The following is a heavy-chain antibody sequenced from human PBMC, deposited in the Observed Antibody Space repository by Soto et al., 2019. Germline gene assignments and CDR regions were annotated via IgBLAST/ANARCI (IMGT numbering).Heavy chain of an antibody. CDR2: FDPEDGET. CDR3: ASAFRWLQQNYFYY. D-gene: IGHD5-12*01. Sequence: ASVKVSCKVSGYTLTELSMHWVRQAPGKGLEWMGGFDPEDGETIYAQKFQGRVTMTEDTSTDTAYMELSSLRSEDTAVYYCASAFRWLQQNYFYYWGQGSLVTVSS. CDR1: GYTLTELS. J-gene: IGHJ4*02. V-gene: IGHV1-24*01.